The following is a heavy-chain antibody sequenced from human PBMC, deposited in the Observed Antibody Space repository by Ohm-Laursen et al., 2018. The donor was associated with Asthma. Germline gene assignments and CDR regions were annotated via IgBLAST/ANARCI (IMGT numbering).Heavy chain of an antibody. D-gene: IGHD3-10*01. V-gene: IGHV1-18*04. CDR2: ISAYNGNT. J-gene: IGHJ4*02. Sequence: ASVKVSCKASGYTFTSYGISWVRQAPGQGLEWMGWISAYNGNTNYAQKLQGRVTMTTDTSTSTAYMELRSLRSDDTAVYYCARERDYYGSGSYYYWGQGTLVTVSS. CDR3: ARERDYYGSGSYYY. CDR1: GYTFTSYG.